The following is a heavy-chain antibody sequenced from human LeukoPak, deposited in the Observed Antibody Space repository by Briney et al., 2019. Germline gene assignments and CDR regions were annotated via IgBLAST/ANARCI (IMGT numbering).Heavy chain of an antibody. CDR1: GDSVSSNSAA. J-gene: IGHJ4*02. Sequence: SQTLSLTCAISGDSVSSNSAAWNWIRRSPSRGLEWLGRTYYRSKWYNDYAVSVKSRITINPDTSKNQFSLQLNSVTPEDTAVYYCARDFDDSSGYYSPGGFDYWGQGTLVTVSS. CDR3: ARDFDDSSGYYSPGGFDY. CDR2: TYYRSKWYN. D-gene: IGHD3-22*01. V-gene: IGHV6-1*01.